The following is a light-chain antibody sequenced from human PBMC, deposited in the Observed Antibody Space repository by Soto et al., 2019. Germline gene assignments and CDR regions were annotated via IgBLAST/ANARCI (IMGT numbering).Light chain of an antibody. CDR3: TSYTSTNTHVL. Sequence: QSVLTQPASVSGSPGQSITISCTGSNSDVGGYNYVAWYQQHPGKAPELIIFDVRDRPSGVSARFSGSKSGNTASLTISGLQADDEADYYCTSYTSTNTHVLFGGGTKLTVL. J-gene: IGLJ2*01. CDR2: DVR. CDR1: NSDVGGYNY. V-gene: IGLV2-14*03.